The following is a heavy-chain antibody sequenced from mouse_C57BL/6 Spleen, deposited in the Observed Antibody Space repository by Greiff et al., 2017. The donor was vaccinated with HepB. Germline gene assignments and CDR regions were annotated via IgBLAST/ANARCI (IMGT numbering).Heavy chain of an antibody. CDR2: IWSDGST. D-gene: IGHD6-5*01. Sequence: QVQLQESGPGLVAPSQSLSITCTVSGFSLTSYGVHWVRQPPGKGLEWLVVIWSDGSTTYNSALKSRLSISKDNSKSQVFLKMNSLQTDDTAMYYCARHPPYDYYAMDYWGQGTSVTVSS. CDR3: ARHPPYDYYAMDY. CDR1: GFSLTSYG. J-gene: IGHJ4*01. V-gene: IGHV2-6-1*01.